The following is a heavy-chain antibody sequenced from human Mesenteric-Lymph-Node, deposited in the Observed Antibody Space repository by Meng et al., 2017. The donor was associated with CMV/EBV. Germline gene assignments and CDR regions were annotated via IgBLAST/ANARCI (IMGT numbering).Heavy chain of an antibody. D-gene: IGHD2-2*03. J-gene: IGHJ6*02. Sequence: GESLKISCAASGFTFSSYGMHWVRQAPGKGLEWVSVIYSGGSLYYAASVKGRFTISRDSFKNTVYLQMNSLRAEDTAVYYCARDRGYCSSTGCYYYYAMDVWGQGTTVTVSS. CDR3: ARDRGYCSSTGCYYYYAMDV. V-gene: IGHV3-NL1*01. CDR1: GFTFSSYG. CDR2: IYSGGSL.